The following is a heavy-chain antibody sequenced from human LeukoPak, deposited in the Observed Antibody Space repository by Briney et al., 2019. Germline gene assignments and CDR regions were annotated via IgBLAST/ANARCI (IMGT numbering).Heavy chain of an antibody. Sequence: ASVKVSCKASGYTFTSYGISWVRQAPGQGLEWMGWISAYNGNTNYAQKLQGRVTMTTDTSTSTAYMELRSLRSDDTAVYYCARDRSYYDILTGPNRGWFDPWGQGTLVTVSS. CDR3: ARDRSYYDILTGPNRGWFDP. CDR1: GYTFTSYG. V-gene: IGHV1-18*01. J-gene: IGHJ5*02. CDR2: ISAYNGNT. D-gene: IGHD3-9*01.